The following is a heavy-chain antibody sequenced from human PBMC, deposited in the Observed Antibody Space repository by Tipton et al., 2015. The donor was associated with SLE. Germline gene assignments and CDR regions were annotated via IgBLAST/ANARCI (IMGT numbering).Heavy chain of an antibody. CDR1: VGSISSRGYY. CDR3: ASGRWLQLMDFGY. D-gene: IGHD5-24*01. V-gene: IGHV4-61*08. CDR2: NYYCGST. J-gene: IGHJ4*02. Sequence: TLSLTCTVSVGSISSRGYYWSWFRQHPGKGLEWIGYNYYCGSTHYNPTLKSRVTIQVDTSKNQFSLTLSSVTAADTAVYYCASGRWLQLMDFGYWGQGTLVTVSS.